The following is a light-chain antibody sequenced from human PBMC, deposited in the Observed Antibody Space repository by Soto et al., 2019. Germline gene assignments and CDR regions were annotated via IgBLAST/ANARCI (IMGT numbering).Light chain of an antibody. V-gene: IGKV3-20*01. Sequence: EIVLTQSPGTLSLSPGERATLSCRASQSISDSYLAWYQQKPGQAPRLLIYRISTRAPGIPDRFSGSGSGTDFTLTINTLDPEDLAVYSCHQYTNSPYTFGQGTKLEIK. CDR3: HQYTNSPYT. CDR1: QSISDSY. J-gene: IGKJ2*01. CDR2: RIS.